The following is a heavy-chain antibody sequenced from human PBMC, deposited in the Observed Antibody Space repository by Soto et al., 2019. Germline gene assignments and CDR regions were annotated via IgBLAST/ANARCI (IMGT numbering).Heavy chain of an antibody. D-gene: IGHD3-22*01. CDR3: TTTDYDYSSGYYNLNV. J-gene: IGHJ6*02. V-gene: IGHV4-4*02. CDR1: GDSISSNNW. CDR2: IHHSGST. Sequence: QVQLQESGPGLVKPSGTLSLTCAVSGDSISSNNWWSWVRQPPGKGLEWIGEIHHSGSTNYNPSLRRRLTISVDKSKNPFSLKLHSVTAADTAVSYCTTTDYDYSSGYYNLNVWGQGTTVTVSS.